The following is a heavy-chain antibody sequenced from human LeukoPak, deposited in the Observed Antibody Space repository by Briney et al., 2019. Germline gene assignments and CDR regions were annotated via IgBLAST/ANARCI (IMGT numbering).Heavy chain of an antibody. J-gene: IGHJ4*02. CDR1: GFTFSSYG. CDR2: ISYDGSNK. Sequence: GGSLRLSCAASGFTFSSYGMHWVRQAPGKGLECVAVISYDGSNKYYADSVKGRFTISRDNFKNTLYLQMNSLRAEDTAVYYCATDGSYYDSSGYHDYWGQGTLVTVSS. CDR3: ATDGSYYDSSGYHDY. D-gene: IGHD3-22*01. V-gene: IGHV3-30*03.